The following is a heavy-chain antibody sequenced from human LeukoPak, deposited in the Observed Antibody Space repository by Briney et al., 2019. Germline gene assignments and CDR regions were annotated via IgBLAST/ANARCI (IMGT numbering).Heavy chain of an antibody. J-gene: IGHJ4*02. CDR3: ARDRVNPMTAVTKPFDY. CDR1: GVTFSSYG. CDR2: IITIFGTA. Sequence: SVTVSCTASGVTFSSYGISWGRQAPGQGLEWMGRIITIFGTANYAQRFQGRVTLTADKSTSTAYMELNRLRSEDTALYYCARDRVNPMTAVTKPFDYWGQGTLVTVSS. D-gene: IGHD4-17*01. V-gene: IGHV1-69*06.